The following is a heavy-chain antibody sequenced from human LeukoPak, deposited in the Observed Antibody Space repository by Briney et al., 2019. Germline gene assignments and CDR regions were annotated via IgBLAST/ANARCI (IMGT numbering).Heavy chain of an antibody. CDR2: TNPNSGDT. CDR3: ARAAGYSSGWPTYDY. CDR1: GYTFTGHY. Sequence: ASVKVSCKASGYTFTGHYMHWVRQAPGQGLEWMGWTNPNSGDTYYAQKFQGRVTMTRDTSMSTAYMELSRLRFDDTAVYFCARAAGYSSGWPTYDYWGQGTLVTVSS. V-gene: IGHV1-2*02. J-gene: IGHJ4*02. D-gene: IGHD6-19*01.